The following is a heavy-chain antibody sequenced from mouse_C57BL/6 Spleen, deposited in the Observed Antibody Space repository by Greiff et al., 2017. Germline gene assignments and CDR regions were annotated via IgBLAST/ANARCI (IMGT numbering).Heavy chain of an antibody. CDR3: ARGFGTRYYFDY. CDR2: IDPSDSET. CDR1: GYTFTSYW. D-gene: IGHD4-1*01. J-gene: IGHJ2*01. V-gene: IGHV1-52*01. Sequence: VQLQQPGAELVRPGSSVKLSCKASGYTFTSYWMHWVKQRPIQGLEWIGNIDPSDSETHYNQKFKDKATLTVDKSSSTAYMQLSSLTSEDSAVYYCARGFGTRYYFDYWGQGTTLTVSS.